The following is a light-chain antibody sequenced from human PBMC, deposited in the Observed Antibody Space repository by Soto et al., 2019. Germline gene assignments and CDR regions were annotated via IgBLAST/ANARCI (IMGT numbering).Light chain of an antibody. Sequence: QSVLTQPPSVSEAPGQRVTISCTGSSSNIGAGYEAHWYQQVPGTAPKLLIYENNNRPSGVPDRFSGSKSANTASLTISGLQAEDEADYYCSSYTGSSTYVVFGGGTKLTVL. J-gene: IGLJ2*01. CDR1: SSNIGAGYE. CDR3: SSYTGSSTYVV. CDR2: ENN. V-gene: IGLV1-40*01.